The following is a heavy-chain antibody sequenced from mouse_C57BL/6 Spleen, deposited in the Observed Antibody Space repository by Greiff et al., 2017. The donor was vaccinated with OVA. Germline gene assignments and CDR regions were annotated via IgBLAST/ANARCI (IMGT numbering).Heavy chain of an antibody. Sequence: EVMLVESGGGLVKPGGSLKLSCAASGFTFSDYGMHWVRQAPEKGLEWVAYISSGSSTIYYAATVKGRFTISRDNAKNTLFLQMTSLRSEDTAMYYGARGGQVYYYGAFDYWGQGTTLTVSS. D-gene: IGHD1-1*01. V-gene: IGHV5-17*01. CDR1: GFTFSDYG. CDR3: ARGGQVYYYGAFDY. CDR2: ISSGSSTI. J-gene: IGHJ2*01.